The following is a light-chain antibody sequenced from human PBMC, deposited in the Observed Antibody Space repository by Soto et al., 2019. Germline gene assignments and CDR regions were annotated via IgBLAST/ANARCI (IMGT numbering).Light chain of an antibody. Sequence: DIKMTQSPSTLSASVGDRVTITCRASESISSWLAWYQQKPGKVPKLLIYKASSLESGVPSRFSGSGSGTEFTLTISSLQPDDFATYYCQQYNTYWTFGQGTKVEIK. CDR3: QQYNTYWT. J-gene: IGKJ1*01. CDR1: ESISSW. CDR2: KAS. V-gene: IGKV1-5*03.